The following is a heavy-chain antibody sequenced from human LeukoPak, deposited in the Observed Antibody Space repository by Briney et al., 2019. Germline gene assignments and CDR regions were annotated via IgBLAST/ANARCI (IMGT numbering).Heavy chain of an antibody. Sequence: PSETLSLTCAVYGGSFSGYYWSWIRQPPGKGLEWIGEINHSGSTNYNPSLKSRVTISVDTSKNQFSLKLSPVTAADTAVYYCARERRDGYNPGHFDYWGQGTLVTVSS. CDR1: GGSFSGYY. D-gene: IGHD5-24*01. J-gene: IGHJ4*02. CDR3: ARERRDGYNPGHFDY. V-gene: IGHV4-34*01. CDR2: INHSGST.